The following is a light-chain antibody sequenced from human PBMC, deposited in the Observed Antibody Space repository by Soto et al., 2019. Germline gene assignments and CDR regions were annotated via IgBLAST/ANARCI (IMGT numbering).Light chain of an antibody. Sequence: QLVLTQSPSASASLGASVKLTCTLSSGHSSYAIAWHQQQPEKGPRYLMKLNSDGSHSKGDGIPDRFSGSSSGAERYLTISRLQYEDEADYYCQTWGTGIWVFGGGTKLTVL. J-gene: IGLJ3*02. CDR2: LNSDGSH. CDR3: QTWGTGIWV. V-gene: IGLV4-69*01. CDR1: SGHSSYA.